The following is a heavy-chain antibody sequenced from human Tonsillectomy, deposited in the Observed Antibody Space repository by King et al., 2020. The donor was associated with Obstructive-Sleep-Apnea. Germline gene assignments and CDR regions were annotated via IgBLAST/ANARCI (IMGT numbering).Heavy chain of an antibody. CDR2: ISYDVSNK. D-gene: IGHD4-17*01. J-gene: IGHJ4*02. CDR3: ARVAYGDFYFDY. V-gene: IGHV3-30-3*01. CDR1: GFTFSSYA. Sequence: VQLVESGGGVVQPGRSLRLSCAASGFTFSSYAMHWVRQAPGKGLEWVALISYDVSNKYYADSVKGRFTISRDNSKNTLYLQMNSLRAEDTAVYYCARVAYGDFYFDYWGQGTLVTVSS.